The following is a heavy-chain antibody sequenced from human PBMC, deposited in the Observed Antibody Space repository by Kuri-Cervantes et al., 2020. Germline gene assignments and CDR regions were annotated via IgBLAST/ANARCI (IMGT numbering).Heavy chain of an antibody. CDR1: GFTFSDYY. Sequence: GESLKISCAASGFTFSDYYMSWIRQAPGKGLEWVSYISSSGSTIYYADSVKGRFTISRDNAKNSLYLQTNSLRAEDTAVYYCARDRGGGWFDPWGQGTLVTVSS. CDR2: ISSSGSTI. J-gene: IGHJ5*02. D-gene: IGHD2-15*01. CDR3: ARDRGGGWFDP. V-gene: IGHV3-11*04.